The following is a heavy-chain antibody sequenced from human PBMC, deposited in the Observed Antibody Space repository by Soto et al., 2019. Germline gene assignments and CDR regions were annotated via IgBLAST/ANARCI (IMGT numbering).Heavy chain of an antibody. CDR2: ISSSSSYI. CDR1: GFTFSSYS. D-gene: IGHD4-17*01. CDR3: ARVATVTTLDY. J-gene: IGHJ4*02. V-gene: IGHV3-21*01. Sequence: EVQLVESGGGLVKPGGSLRLSCAASGFTFSSYSMNWVRQAPGKGMEWVSSISSSSSYIYYADSVKGRFTISRDNAKNSLILQLSILRPEDAAVCYCARVATVTTLDYWGLGTLVTVSS.